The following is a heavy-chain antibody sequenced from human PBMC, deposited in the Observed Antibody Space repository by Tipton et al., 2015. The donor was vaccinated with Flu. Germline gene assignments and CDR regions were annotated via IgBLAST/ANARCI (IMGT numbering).Heavy chain of an antibody. J-gene: IGHJ6*03. V-gene: IGHV4-59*01. D-gene: IGHD2-2*01. CDR3: ARVRWDIVVVPAAGGYYYYYMDV. CDR2: IYYSGST. CDR1: GGSISSYY. Sequence: TLSLTCTVSGGSISSYYWSWIRQPPGKGLEWIGYIYYSGSTNYNPSLKSRVTISVDTSKNQFSLKLSSVTAADTAVYYCARVRWDIVVVPAAGGYYYYYMDVWGKGTTVTVSS.